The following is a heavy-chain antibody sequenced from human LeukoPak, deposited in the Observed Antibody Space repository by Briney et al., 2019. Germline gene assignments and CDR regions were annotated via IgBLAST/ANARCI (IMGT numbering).Heavy chain of an antibody. V-gene: IGHV3-7*02. CDR1: EFTFRNFW. D-gene: IGHD2/OR15-2a*01. CDR2: MNEDGSGK. Sequence: GGSLRLSCVASEFTFRNFWMSWVRQTPGKGLEWVATMNEDGSGKSHLDSVKGRFTISRDNDKNSLYLQMNSLRVEDTAIYYCAANKGFNRFDPWGQGTLVIVSS. CDR3: AANKGFNRFDP. J-gene: IGHJ5*02.